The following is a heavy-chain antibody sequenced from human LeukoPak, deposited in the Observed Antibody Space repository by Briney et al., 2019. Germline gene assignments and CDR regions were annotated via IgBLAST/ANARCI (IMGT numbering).Heavy chain of an antibody. Sequence: SETLSLTCTVSGGSISSSNYYWGWIRQPPGKGLEWIGSIYYSGSTYYNPSLKSRVSISVDTSKNQFSLKLSSVTAADTAVYYCARTMYLYYYGSGSYLDYWGQGTLVTVSS. CDR3: ARTMYLYYYGSGSYLDY. CDR1: GGSISSSNYY. D-gene: IGHD3-10*01. J-gene: IGHJ4*02. CDR2: IYYSGST. V-gene: IGHV4-39*07.